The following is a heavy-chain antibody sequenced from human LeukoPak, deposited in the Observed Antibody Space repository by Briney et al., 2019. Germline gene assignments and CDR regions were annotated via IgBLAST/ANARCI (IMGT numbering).Heavy chain of an antibody. CDR3: ASVRDRGSADLDAFDI. J-gene: IGHJ3*02. Sequence: PSETLSLTCAVSGYSISSGYYWGWIRQPPGKGLEWIGGIYHSGSTYYNPSLKSRVTISVDTSKNQFSLKLSSVTSADTAVYYRASVRDRGSADLDAFDIWDQGPMVTVSS. CDR2: IYHSGST. CDR1: GYSISSGYY. D-gene: IGHD1-26*01. V-gene: IGHV4-38-2*01.